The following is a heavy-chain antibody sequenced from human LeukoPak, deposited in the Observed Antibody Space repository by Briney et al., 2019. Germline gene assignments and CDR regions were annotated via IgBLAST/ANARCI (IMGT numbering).Heavy chain of an antibody. Sequence: GGSLRHSCAASGFTFSSYGMHWVRQAPGKGLEWVAVIWYDGSNKYYADSVKGRFTISRDNSKNTLYLQMNSLRAEDTAVYYCARDPREGSGSYYNDWGQGTLVTVSS. V-gene: IGHV3-33*01. CDR3: ARDPREGSGSYYND. CDR1: GFTFSSYG. J-gene: IGHJ4*02. CDR2: IWYDGSNK. D-gene: IGHD3-10*01.